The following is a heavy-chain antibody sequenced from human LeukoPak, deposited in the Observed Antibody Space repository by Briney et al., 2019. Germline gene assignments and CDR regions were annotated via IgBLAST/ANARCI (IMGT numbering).Heavy chain of an antibody. D-gene: IGHD3-22*01. CDR1: GSTFGDYA. V-gene: IGHV3-49*04. J-gene: IGHJ4*02. CDR2: IRSKTYRGTA. Sequence: GGSLRLSCTASGSTFGDYAMSWVRQAPGKGLEWVGFIRSKTYRGTAEYAASVKGRFTISRDDSKSIAYLQTNSLKTDDTAVYYCTSVYDTSAYYHSGVDYWGQGTLVTVSS. CDR3: TSVYDTSAYYHSGVDY.